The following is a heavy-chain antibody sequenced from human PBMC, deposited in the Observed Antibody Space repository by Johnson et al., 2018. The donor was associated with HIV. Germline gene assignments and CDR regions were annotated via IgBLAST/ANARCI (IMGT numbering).Heavy chain of an antibody. J-gene: IGHJ3*02. CDR3: ARGGKRVMAAFDI. Sequence: QVLLVESGGGVVQPGRSLRLSCAASGFTFSSYAMHWVRQAPGKWLEWVAVISYDGSNKYYADSVKGRFTISRYNSKNTLYLQMNSLRAEDTAVYYCARGGKRVMAAFDIWGQGTMVTVSS. CDR1: GFTFSSYA. D-gene: IGHD3-16*01. CDR2: ISYDGSNK. V-gene: IGHV3-30-3*01.